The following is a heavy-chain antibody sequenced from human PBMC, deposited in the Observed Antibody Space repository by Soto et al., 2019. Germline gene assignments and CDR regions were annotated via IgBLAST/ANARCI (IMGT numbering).Heavy chain of an antibody. CDR1: GGSISSGGHF. V-gene: IGHV4-31*03. CDR3: ARDYSGYDFLH. Sequence: QVQLQESGPGLVKPSQTLSLTCTVSGGSISSGGHFWNWIRQHPGKGLEWIGYISYSGSTSYNPSLKSRGTISVDTSKNQFSLKMSSVTAADTAVYYCARDYSGYDFLHWGQGTLVTVSS. D-gene: IGHD5-12*01. J-gene: IGHJ1*01. CDR2: ISYSGST.